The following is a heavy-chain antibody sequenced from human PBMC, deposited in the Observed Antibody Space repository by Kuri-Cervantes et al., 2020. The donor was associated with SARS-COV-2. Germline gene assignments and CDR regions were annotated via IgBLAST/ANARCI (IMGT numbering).Heavy chain of an antibody. CDR2: ISYDGSNK. V-gene: IGHV3-30-3*02. D-gene: IGHD7-27*01. CDR1: GFTFSSYA. J-gene: IGHJ4*02. CDR3: TNEGMGKPFDW. Sequence: LSLTCAASGFTFSSYAMHWVRQAPGKGLEWVAVISYDGSNKYYADSVKGRFTISRDNSKNTLYLQMNSLRAEDTALYYCTNEGMGKPFDWWGQGTLVTVSS.